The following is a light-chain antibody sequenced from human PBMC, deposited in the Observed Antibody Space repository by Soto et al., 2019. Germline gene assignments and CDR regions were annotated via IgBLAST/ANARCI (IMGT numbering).Light chain of an antibody. J-gene: IGLJ2*01. V-gene: IGLV4-69*01. CDR3: QTWGTGIVV. CDR1: SGHSSYA. CDR2: LNSDGSH. Sequence: QLVLTQSPSASASLGASVKLTCTLSSGHSSYAVAWHQQQAEKGPRYLMKLNSDGSHSKGDGTPARPSGYSAGAERYPTIASIQAEYEADYYCQTWGTGIVVFGGGTKLTVL.